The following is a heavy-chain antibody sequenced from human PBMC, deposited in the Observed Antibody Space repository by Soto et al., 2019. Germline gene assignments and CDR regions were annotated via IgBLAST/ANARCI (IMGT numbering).Heavy chain of an antibody. CDR2: MNPNSGNS. J-gene: IGHJ6*03. V-gene: IGHV1-8*01. CDR1: GYTFTSYD. D-gene: IGHD3-3*01. Sequence: QVQLVQSGAEVKKAGASVKVACKASGYTFTSYDINWVRQATGQGLEWMGWMNPNSGNSGYAQKFRGRVTMTRNTSISTAYMELSSLRSEDTAVYYCARRRALRFSLPMDVWCKGTTVTVSS. CDR3: ARRRALRFSLPMDV.